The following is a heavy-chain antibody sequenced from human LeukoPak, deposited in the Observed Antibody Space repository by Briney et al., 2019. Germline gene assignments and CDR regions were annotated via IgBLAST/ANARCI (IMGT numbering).Heavy chain of an antibody. J-gene: IGHJ4*02. D-gene: IGHD3-22*01. Sequence: GGSLRLSCAASGFTFSTYGMHWVRQAPGKGLEWVAVMSYDGRNKYYADSVKGRFTISRDNSRNTLYLQMNSLRAEDTAVYYCARDFFHSSESRPFDYWGQGTLVTVSS. V-gene: IGHV3-30*03. CDR3: ARDFFHSSESRPFDY. CDR2: MSYDGRNK. CDR1: GFTFSTYG.